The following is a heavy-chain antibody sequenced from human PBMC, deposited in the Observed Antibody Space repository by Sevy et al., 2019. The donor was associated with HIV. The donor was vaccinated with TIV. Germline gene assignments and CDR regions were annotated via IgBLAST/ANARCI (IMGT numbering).Heavy chain of an antibody. V-gene: IGHV4-34*01. D-gene: IGHD3-22*01. CDR2: INHSGST. CDR1: GGSFSAYY. J-gene: IGHJ4*02. CDR3: SRGRDDSGGYYDNYFDY. Sequence: SETLSLTCAVYGGSFSAYYWSWIRQPPGKGLEWIGEINHSGSTNYNPSLKSRVTISVDTSKNQFSLKLSSVTAADTAVYYWSRGRDDSGGYYDNYFDYWGQGTLVTVSS.